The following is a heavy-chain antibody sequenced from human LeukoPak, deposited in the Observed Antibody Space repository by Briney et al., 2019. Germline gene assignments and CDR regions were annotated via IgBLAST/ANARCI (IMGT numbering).Heavy chain of an antibody. V-gene: IGHV1-2*02. Sequence: ASVKVSCKASGYTFTGYYMHWVRQAPGQGLEWMGWINPNSGGTNYAQKFQGRVTMTRDTSISTAYMELSRLRSDDTAVYYCARGRSIAVAGRNIAPLDIDYWGQGTLVTVSS. CDR2: INPNSGGT. J-gene: IGHJ4*02. CDR1: GYTFTGYY. D-gene: IGHD6-19*01. CDR3: ARGRSIAVAGRNIAPLDIDY.